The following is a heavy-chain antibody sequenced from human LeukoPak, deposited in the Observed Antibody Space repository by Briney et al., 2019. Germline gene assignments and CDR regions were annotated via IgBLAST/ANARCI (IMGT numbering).Heavy chain of an antibody. Sequence: ASVKVSCKASGYTFTSYYMHWVRQAPGQGLEWMGIINPSGGSTTYAQKFQGRVTMTRNTSISTAYMELSSLRSEDTAVYYCARVYDSGSYSCPHWGQGTLVTVSS. J-gene: IGHJ4*02. D-gene: IGHD3-10*01. CDR2: INPSGGST. V-gene: IGHV1-46*01. CDR3: ARVYDSGSYSCPH. CDR1: GYTFTSYY.